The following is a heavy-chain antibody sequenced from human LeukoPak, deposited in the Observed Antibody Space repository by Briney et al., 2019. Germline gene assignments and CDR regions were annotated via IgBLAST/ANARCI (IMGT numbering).Heavy chain of an antibody. CDR1: GGIFSSYA. Sequence: GSSVKVSCKASGGIFSSYAISWVRQAPGQGLEWMGRIIPILGIANYAQKFQGRVTITADKSTSTAYMGLSSPRSEDTAVYYCARDLPPYYFDYWGQGTLVTVSS. CDR2: IIPILGIA. CDR3: ARDLPPYYFDY. V-gene: IGHV1-69*04. J-gene: IGHJ4*02.